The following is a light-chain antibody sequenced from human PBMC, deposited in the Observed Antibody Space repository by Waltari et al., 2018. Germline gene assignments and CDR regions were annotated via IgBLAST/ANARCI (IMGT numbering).Light chain of an antibody. CDR2: EVS. CDR1: SSDVGGYYS. V-gene: IGLV2-14*01. Sequence: QSSLTQPASVSGSPGQSITISCTGTSSDVGGYYSVSWYLQHPGKSPKLMIYEVSNRPSGGSNRFSGAKAGNTASLTISGLQAEDEADYYCSSYTSSSTVVFGGGTKLTVL. J-gene: IGLJ2*01. CDR3: SSYTSSSTVV.